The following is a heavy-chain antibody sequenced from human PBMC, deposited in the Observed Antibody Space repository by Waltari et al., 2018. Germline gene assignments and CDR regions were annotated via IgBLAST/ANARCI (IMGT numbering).Heavy chain of an antibody. D-gene: IGHD1-7*01. CDR1: GFTFSRYA. CDR3: AYEELSSV. CDR2: ISGRGGST. J-gene: IGHJ4*02. V-gene: IGHV3-23*01. Sequence: EVQLLESGGGLVQPGGSLRLSCADSGFTFSRYAMSWVRQAPGKGLEWVSGISGRGGSTYYADSVKGRFTISRDNSKNTLYLQMNSLRAEDTAVYYCAYEELSSVWGQGTLVTVSS.